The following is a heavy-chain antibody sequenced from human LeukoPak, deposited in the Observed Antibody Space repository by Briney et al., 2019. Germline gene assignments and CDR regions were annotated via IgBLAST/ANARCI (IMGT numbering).Heavy chain of an antibody. J-gene: IGHJ6*02. CDR2: ISDSGGIT. CDR3: AKAGVPWGGMDV. CDR1: GFSFSNLA. V-gene: IGHV3-23*01. D-gene: IGHD3-16*01. Sequence: GGSLRLSCVASGFSFSNLAMGWVRQAPGNGLEWVSVISDSGGITYYADSVKGRFTISRDNSRNTLYLQMNSLRAEDTAVYYCAKAGVPWGGMDVWGQGTTVTVSS.